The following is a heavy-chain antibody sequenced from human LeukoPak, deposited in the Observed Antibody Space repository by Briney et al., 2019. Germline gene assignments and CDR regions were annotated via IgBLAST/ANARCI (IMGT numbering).Heavy chain of an antibody. CDR1: GFTFSSYW. J-gene: IGHJ3*01. V-gene: IGHV3-7*01. CDR2: INQDGSVT. D-gene: IGHD5-12*01. CDR3: ARDPSGAPASDL. Sequence: GGSLRLSCAASGFTFSSYWMTWVRQAPGKGLEWVANINQDGSVTHYVDSVKGRFTISRGNGKNSLYLQMNSLRAEDTAVYYCARDPSGAPASDLWGPGTMVTVSS.